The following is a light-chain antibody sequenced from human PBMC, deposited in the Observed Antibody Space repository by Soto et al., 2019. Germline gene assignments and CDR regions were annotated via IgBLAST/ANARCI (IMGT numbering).Light chain of an antibody. V-gene: IGKV3-15*01. CDR1: QSVSSN. J-gene: IGKJ5*01. Sequence: EIVMTQSPATLSVSPGERATLSWGASQSVSSNLAWYQQKPGQAPRLLIYGASTRATGIPARFSGSGSGTEFTLTISSLQSEDFAVYYCQQYNNWAITFGQGTRLEIK. CDR3: QQYNNWAIT. CDR2: GAS.